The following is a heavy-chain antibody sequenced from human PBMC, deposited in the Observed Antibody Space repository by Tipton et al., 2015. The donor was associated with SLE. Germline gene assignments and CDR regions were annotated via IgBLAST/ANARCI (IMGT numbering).Heavy chain of an antibody. Sequence: QLVQSGAEVREPGASVRVSCTASGYTFSDNYIHWVRQAPGQGLEWMGWISTDKGYANYAQKFQGRVTMTADTSTSTAYMELRSLTSDDTALYYCVRETGGARYWGQGTLVTVSS. CDR3: VRETGGARY. CDR1: GYTFSDNY. D-gene: IGHD2-8*02. J-gene: IGHJ4*02. V-gene: IGHV1-18*04. CDR2: ISTDKGYA.